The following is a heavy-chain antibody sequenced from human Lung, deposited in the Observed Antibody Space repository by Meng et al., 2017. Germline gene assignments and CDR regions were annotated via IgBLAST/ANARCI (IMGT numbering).Heavy chain of an antibody. J-gene: IGHJ4*02. Sequence: QVQLMQSGAGLLKPSGSVKVACDASGWSFSDYDRSWVRQPTGKGLEWIGEINPSSGTKSYPPKFQSRIITTGTTYINTSQMLRSSIAADDAAVYYWAGPGTKVTHVDYWGQGTLVTVSS. D-gene: IGHD1-1*01. CDR3: AGPGTKVTHVDY. CDR1: GWSFSDYD. V-gene: IGHV1-8*01. CDR2: INPSSGTK.